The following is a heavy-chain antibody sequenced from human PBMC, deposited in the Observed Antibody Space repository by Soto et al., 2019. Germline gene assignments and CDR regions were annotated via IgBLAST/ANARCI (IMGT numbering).Heavy chain of an antibody. V-gene: IGHV4-59*08. CDR3: ARRYGYSFDY. J-gene: IGHJ4*02. Sequence: SETLSLTCTVSGRSIISYYWSWIRQPPGKGLEWIGYIYYSGNTNYNPSLTSRVTISVDTSKNQFSLKLSSVTAADTAVYYCARRYGYSFDYWGQGTLVTVS. CDR1: GRSIISYY. D-gene: IGHD1-1*01. CDR2: IYYSGNT.